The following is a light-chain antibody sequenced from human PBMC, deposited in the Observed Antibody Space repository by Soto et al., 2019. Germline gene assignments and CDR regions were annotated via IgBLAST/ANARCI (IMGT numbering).Light chain of an antibody. J-gene: IGLJ2*01. Sequence: QSALTQPRSVSGSPGQSVAISCTGTSSDVSAYNFVSWFQQHPGKVPKLIIYDVTKRPSGVPDRFSGSKSGNTASLTISGLQTEDEADYFCCSYAGSNTLDFGEGTKLTVL. CDR1: SSDVSAYNF. CDR2: DVT. V-gene: IGLV2-11*01. CDR3: CSYAGSNTLD.